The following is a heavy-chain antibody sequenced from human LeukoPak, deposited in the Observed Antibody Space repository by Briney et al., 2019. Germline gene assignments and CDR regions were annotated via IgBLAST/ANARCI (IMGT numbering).Heavy chain of an antibody. Sequence: GGSLRLSCVASGFTFSSFAMHWVRQAPGKGLEWVAIISYDGSKKYYADSVKGRFTISRDNSKNTLYLQMNSLRVEDTAVYYCAKDSSGWMYYFDYWGQGTLVTVSS. D-gene: IGHD6-19*01. CDR1: GFTFSSFA. V-gene: IGHV3-30*04. CDR3: AKDSSGWMYYFDY. J-gene: IGHJ4*02. CDR2: ISYDGSKK.